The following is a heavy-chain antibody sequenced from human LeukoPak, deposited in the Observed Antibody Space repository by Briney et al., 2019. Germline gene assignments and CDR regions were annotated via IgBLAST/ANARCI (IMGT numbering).Heavy chain of an antibody. CDR2: IYTSGST. J-gene: IGHJ4*02. Sequence: SQTLSLTCTVSGGSISSGSYYWSWIRQPAGKGLEWIGRIYTSGSTNYNPSLKSRVTISVDTSKNQFSLKLSSVTAADTAVYYCAREGYSGYKIDYWGQGTLVTVSS. CDR3: AREGYSGYKIDY. D-gene: IGHD5-12*01. V-gene: IGHV4-61*02. CDR1: GGSISSGSYY.